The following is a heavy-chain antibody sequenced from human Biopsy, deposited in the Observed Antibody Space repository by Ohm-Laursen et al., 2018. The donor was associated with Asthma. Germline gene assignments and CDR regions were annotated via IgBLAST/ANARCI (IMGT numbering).Heavy chain of an antibody. CDR3: AGTYYDFLTGQVNDAFAM. J-gene: IGHJ3*02. V-gene: IGHV1-3*01. CDR1: GYTFINYA. D-gene: IGHD3-9*01. CDR2: INAGNGNT. Sequence: ASVKVSCKVSGYTFINYAIHWVRQAPGQRLEWMGWINAGNGNTKYSQKVQGRVTITRDTSASTAYMDLSSLRSEDTAVYYCAGTYYDFLTGQVNDAFAMWGQGTMVTVSS.